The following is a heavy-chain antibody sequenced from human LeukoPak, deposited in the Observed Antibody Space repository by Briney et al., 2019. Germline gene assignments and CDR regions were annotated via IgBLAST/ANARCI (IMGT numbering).Heavy chain of an antibody. CDR2: ISGDGGST. D-gene: IGHD2-21*02. CDR1: GFTFDDYA. V-gene: IGHV3-43*02. J-gene: IGHJ4*02. CDR3: AKVGLGYCGGDCYRPYYFDY. Sequence: GGSLRLSCAASGFTFDDYAMHWVRQAPGKGLEWVSLISGDGGSTYYADPVKGRFTISRDNSKNSLYLQMNSLRTEDTALYYCAKVGLGYCGGDCYRPYYFDYWGQGTLVTVSS.